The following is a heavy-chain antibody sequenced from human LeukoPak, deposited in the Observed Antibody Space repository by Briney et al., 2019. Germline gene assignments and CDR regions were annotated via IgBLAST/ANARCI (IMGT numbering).Heavy chain of an antibody. CDR2: INHSGST. CDR1: GGSFSGYY. J-gene: IGHJ6*03. Sequence: SETLSLTCAVYGGSFSGYYWSWIRQPPGKGLEWVGEINHSGSTNYNPSLKSRVPISVHTSKNQFSLKLSSVTAADTAVYYCARDKRVAVAGTYIYYYYMDVWGNGTTVTISS. V-gene: IGHV4-34*01. CDR3: ARDKRVAVAGTYIYYYYMDV. D-gene: IGHD6-19*01.